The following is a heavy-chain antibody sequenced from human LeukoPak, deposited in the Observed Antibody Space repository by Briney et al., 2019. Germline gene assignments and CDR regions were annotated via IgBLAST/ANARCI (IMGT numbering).Heavy chain of an antibody. Sequence: SETLSLTCTVSDGSISSSSYYLGWIRQPPGKGLEWIGSIYYSGSTYYNPSLKSRVTISVDTSKNQFSLKLSSVTAADTAVYYCATSAELLNDYWGQGTLVTVSS. J-gene: IGHJ4*02. CDR2: IYYSGST. CDR1: DGSISSSSYY. D-gene: IGHD1-26*01. V-gene: IGHV4-39*01. CDR3: ATSAELLNDY.